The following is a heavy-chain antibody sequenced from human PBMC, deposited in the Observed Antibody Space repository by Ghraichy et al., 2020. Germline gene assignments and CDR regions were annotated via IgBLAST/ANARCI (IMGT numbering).Heavy chain of an antibody. J-gene: IGHJ6*02. V-gene: IGHV6-1*01. CDR3: ARGQDLLRGPYYYYGMDV. CDR1: GDSVSSNSAA. CDR2: TYYRSKWYN. Sequence: SETLSLTCAISGDSVSSNSAAWNWIRQSPSRGLEWLGRTYYRSKWYNDYAVSVKSRITINPDTSKNQFSLQLNSVTPEDTAVYYCARGQDLLRGPYYYYGMDVWGQGTTVTVSS. D-gene: IGHD3-3*01.